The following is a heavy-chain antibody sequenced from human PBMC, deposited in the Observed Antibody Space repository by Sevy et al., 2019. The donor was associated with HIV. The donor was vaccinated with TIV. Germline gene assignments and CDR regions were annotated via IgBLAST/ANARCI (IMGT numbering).Heavy chain of an antibody. CDR3: ATAREYYEDNSGYFDY. V-gene: IGHV1-24*01. D-gene: IGHD3-22*01. CDR1: GHTLTEIS. Sequence: ASVKVSCKVSGHTLTEISMHWVRQTPGRGLEWMGRFDPEDGETIYAQKFHGRITMTEDTSTDTAYLELSSLRSEDTAVYYCATAREYYEDNSGYFDYWGPGTLVTVSS. CDR2: FDPEDGET. J-gene: IGHJ4*02.